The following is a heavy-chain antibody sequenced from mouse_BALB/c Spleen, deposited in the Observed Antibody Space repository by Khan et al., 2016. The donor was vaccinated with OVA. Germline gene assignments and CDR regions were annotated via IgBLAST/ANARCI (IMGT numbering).Heavy chain of an antibody. J-gene: IGHJ1*01. V-gene: IGHV3-2*02. CDR2: IHYSGST. CDR3: ARRSV. Sequence: EVQLQESGPGLVKPSQSLTLTCTVTGYSITSDYAWNWIRQFPGSQLEWLGYIHYSGSTSYNPSLKSRISIPRDTSKNQFFLPLNSVTTDDTATYYCARRSVWGAGTTVTVSS. CDR1: GYSITSDYA.